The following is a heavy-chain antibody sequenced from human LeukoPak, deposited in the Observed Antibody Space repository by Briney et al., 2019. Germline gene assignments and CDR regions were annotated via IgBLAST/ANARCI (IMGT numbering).Heavy chain of an antibody. CDR1: GFTFSSYG. CDR3: ARGANWYVSH. V-gene: IGHV3-7*03. J-gene: IGHJ4*02. CDR2: IKEGGSEK. D-gene: IGHD1-1*01. Sequence: GGSLRLSCAASGFTFSSYGMHWVRQAPGKGLEWVANIKEGGSEKNYVDSVKGRFTISRDNAKNSLYLQMNSPRAEDTAVYYCARGANWYVSHWGQGTLVTVSS.